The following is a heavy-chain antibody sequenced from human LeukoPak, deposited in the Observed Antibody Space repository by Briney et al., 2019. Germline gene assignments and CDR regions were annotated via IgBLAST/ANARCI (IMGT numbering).Heavy chain of an antibody. Sequence: SETLSLTCTVSGGSMSSDYWSWVRQPPGKGLEWIGYIYNSGGTNYNPSLKTRITISVDTSQSQFSLKLTSVTAADTAVYYCASHYRFAFDNWGQGTLVTVSS. CDR2: IYNSGGT. V-gene: IGHV4-59*08. J-gene: IGHJ3*02. D-gene: IGHD3-16*02. CDR1: GGSMSSDY. CDR3: ASHYRFAFDN.